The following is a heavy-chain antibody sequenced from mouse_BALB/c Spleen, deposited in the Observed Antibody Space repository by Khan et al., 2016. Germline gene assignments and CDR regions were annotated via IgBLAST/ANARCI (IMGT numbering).Heavy chain of an antibody. CDR1: GFSVTGYG. CDR3: ASDGWGYSAKDY. J-gene: IGHJ4*01. D-gene: IGHD1-1*01. Sequence: QVQLQESGPGLVAPSQSLSITCTVSGFSVTGYGVNWVRQPPGKGLEWLGMIWGDGSTEYNSALKSRLSTSTDNSTSQAFLIMHSLQSDDTSRYYCASDGWGYSAKDYWGQGTSVTVSA. V-gene: IGHV2-6-7*01. CDR2: IWGDGST.